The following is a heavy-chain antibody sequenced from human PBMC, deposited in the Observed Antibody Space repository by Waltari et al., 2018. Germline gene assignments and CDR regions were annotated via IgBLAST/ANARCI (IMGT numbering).Heavy chain of an antibody. CDR2: IYPGXSDT. V-gene: IGHV5-51*03. CDR3: ARKGSPVDTAMDAQEAFDI. CDR1: GYSFTSYW. D-gene: IGHD5-18*01. J-gene: IGHJ3*02. Sequence: EVQLVQSGAEVKKPGESLKISCKGSGYSFTSYWIGWGRQMPGKGLEWMGIIYPGXSDTRYSPSFQGQVTISAXKSISTAYLQWSSLKASDTAMYYCARKGSPVDTAMDAQEAFDIWGQGTXVXXSS.